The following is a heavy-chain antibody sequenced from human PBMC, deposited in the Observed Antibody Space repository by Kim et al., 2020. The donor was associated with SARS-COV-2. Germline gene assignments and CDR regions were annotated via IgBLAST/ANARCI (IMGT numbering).Heavy chain of an antibody. D-gene: IGHD1-20*01. V-gene: IGHV4-30-2*01. CDR1: GGSISSGGYS. CDR2: IYHSGST. CDR3: ARGTLTGKTAGWFDP. Sequence: SETLSLTCAVSGGSISSGGYSWSWIRQPPGKGLEWIGYIYHSGSTYYNPSLKSRVTISVDRSKNQFSLKLSSVTAADTAVYYCARGTLTGKTAGWFDPWGQGTLVTVSS. J-gene: IGHJ5*02.